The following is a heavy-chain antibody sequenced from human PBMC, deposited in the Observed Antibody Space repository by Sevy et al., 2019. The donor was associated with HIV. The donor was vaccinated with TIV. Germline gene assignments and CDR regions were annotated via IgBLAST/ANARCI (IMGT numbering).Heavy chain of an antibody. D-gene: IGHD3-22*01. CDR3: AKDYYYASGYYPQGAFDI. CDR1: GFTFSTYA. Sequence: GGSLRLSCAASGFTFSTYAMNWVRQAPGKGLEWVSCISGSGGSTYYADSVKGRFTISRDNSKNTLYLQMISLRAEDTAVYSCAKDYYYASGYYPQGAFDIWGQGTMVTVSS. CDR2: ISGSGGST. V-gene: IGHV3-23*01. J-gene: IGHJ3*02.